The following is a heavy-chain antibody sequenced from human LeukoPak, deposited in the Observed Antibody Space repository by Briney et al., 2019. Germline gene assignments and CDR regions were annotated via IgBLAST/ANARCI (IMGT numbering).Heavy chain of an antibody. CDR3: ARQGGSRPFDY. V-gene: IGHV1-8*03. CDR2: MNPNSGNT. D-gene: IGHD1-26*01. Sequence: ASVKVSCKASGYTFTGYYMHWVRQATGQGLEWMGWMNPNSGNTGYAQKFQGRVTITRNTSISTAYMELSSLRSEDTAVYYCARQGGSRPFDYWGQGTLVTVSS. CDR1: GYTFTGYY. J-gene: IGHJ4*02.